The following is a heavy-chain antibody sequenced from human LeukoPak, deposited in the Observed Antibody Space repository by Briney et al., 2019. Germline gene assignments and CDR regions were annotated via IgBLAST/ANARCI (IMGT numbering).Heavy chain of an antibody. D-gene: IGHD2-8*02. J-gene: IGHJ4*02. Sequence: GGSLRLSCSASGFTFSDYYMSWIRQAPGKGLEWVSYISSSGSTIYYADSVKGRFTISRDNSKSTLSLQMNSLRAEDTAIYYCATYRQVLLPFESWGQGTLVTVSS. CDR1: GFTFSDYY. V-gene: IGHV3-11*01. CDR3: ATYRQVLLPFES. CDR2: ISSSGSTI.